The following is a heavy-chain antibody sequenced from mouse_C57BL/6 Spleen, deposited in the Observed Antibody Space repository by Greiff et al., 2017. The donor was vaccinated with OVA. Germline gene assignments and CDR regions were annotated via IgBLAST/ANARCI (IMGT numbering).Heavy chain of an antibody. CDR2: IRLKSDNYAT. V-gene: IGHV6-3*01. CDR1: GFTFSNYW. Sequence: EVMLVESGGGLVQPGGSMKLSCVASGFTFSNYWMNWVRQSPEKGLEWVAQIRLKSDNYATHYAESVKGRFTISRDDSKSSVYLQMNNLRAEDTGIYHCTGEGYYGSSGFAYWGQGTLVTVSA. D-gene: IGHD1-1*01. CDR3: TGEGYYGSSGFAY. J-gene: IGHJ3*01.